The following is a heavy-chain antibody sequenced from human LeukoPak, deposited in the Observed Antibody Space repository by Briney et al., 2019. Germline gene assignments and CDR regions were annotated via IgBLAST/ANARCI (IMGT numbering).Heavy chain of an antibody. CDR1: GFTFSSYD. J-gene: IGHJ4*02. D-gene: IGHD1-26*01. Sequence: GGSLRLSCAASGFTFSSYDMHWVRQATGKGLEWVSAIGTAGDTYYPGSVKGRFTISRENAKNSLYLQMNSLRAGDTAVYYCARGGYSGSYQLFDYWGQGTLVTVSP. CDR3: ARGGYSGSYQLFDY. CDR2: IGTAGDT. V-gene: IGHV3-13*01.